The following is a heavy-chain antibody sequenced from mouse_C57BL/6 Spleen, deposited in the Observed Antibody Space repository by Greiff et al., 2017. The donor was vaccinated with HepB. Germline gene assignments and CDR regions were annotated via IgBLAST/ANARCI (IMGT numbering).Heavy chain of an antibody. CDR2: IDPSDSYT. J-gene: IGHJ3*01. Sequence: QVQLQQSGAELVMPGASVKLSCKASGYTFTSYWMHWVKQRPGQGLEWIGEIDPSDSYTNYNQKFKGKSTLTVDKSSSTAYMQLSSLTSEDSAVYYCALYYYGSSPWFAYWGQGTLVTVSA. V-gene: IGHV1-69*01. CDR3: ALYYYGSSPWFAY. D-gene: IGHD1-1*01. CDR1: GYTFTSYW.